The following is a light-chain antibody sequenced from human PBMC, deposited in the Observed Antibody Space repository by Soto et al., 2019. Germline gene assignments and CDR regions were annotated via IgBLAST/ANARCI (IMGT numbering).Light chain of an antibody. CDR1: QSVSSSY. V-gene: IGKV3-20*01. CDR3: QQYGSSGMYT. CDR2: GAS. Sequence: EIVLTQSPGTLSLSPGERATLSCRASQSVSSSYLAWYQQKPGQAPRLLIYGASSSATGIPDRFSGSGSGTDFTLTISRLEPEDFAVYYCQQYGSSGMYTFGQGTKLEIK. J-gene: IGKJ2*01.